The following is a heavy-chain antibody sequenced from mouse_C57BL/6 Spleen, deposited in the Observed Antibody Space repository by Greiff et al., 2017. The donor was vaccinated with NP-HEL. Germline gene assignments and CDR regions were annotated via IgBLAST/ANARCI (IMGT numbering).Heavy chain of an antibody. Sequence: QVQLKQPGAELVRPGTSVKLSCKASGYTFTSYWMHWVKQRPGQGLEWIGVIDPSDSYTNYNQKFKGKATLTVDTSSSTAYMQLSSLTSEDSAVYYCAGETAQATFAYWGQGTLVTVSA. D-gene: IGHD3-2*02. CDR3: AGETAQATFAY. V-gene: IGHV1-59*01. CDR1: GYTFTSYW. J-gene: IGHJ3*01. CDR2: IDPSDSYT.